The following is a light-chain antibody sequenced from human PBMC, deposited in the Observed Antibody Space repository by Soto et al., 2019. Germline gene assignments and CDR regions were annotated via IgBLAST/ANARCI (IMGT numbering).Light chain of an antibody. CDR1: QDIATY. CDR3: QQYDNLPPTWT. V-gene: IGKV1-33*01. CDR2: DAS. Sequence: DIQMTQSPSSLSASVGNRVTITCQASQDIATYLNWYQQKPGKAPNLLIYDASNLETGVPSRFSGGASGTHFTFTISNLQPEDIATYYCQQYDNLPPTWTFGQGTKVEIE. J-gene: IGKJ1*01.